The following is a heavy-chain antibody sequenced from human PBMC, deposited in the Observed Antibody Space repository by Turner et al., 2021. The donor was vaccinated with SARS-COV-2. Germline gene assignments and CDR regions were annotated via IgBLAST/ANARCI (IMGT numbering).Heavy chain of an antibody. V-gene: IGHV3-23*01. CDR2: ISGSGGST. Sequence: EVQLLESGGGLVQPGGSLRLSCAASGVTFSSYAMSWVRQAPGKGLGWVSAISGSGGSTYYADSVKGRFTISRDNSKNTLYLQMNSLRAEDTAVYYCAKPPGEQWLVLALVFDYWGQGTLVTVSS. J-gene: IGHJ4*02. CDR3: AKPPGEQWLVLALVFDY. CDR1: GVTFSSYA. D-gene: IGHD6-19*01.